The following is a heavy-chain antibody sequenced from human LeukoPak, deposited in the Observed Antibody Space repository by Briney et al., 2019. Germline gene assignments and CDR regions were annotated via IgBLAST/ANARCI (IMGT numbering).Heavy chain of an antibody. Sequence: GASVKVSCKASGYTSTGYYMHWVRQAPGQGLEWMGWINPNSGGTNYAQKFQGRVTMTRDTSISTAYMELSRLRSDDTAVYYCAKRGYSGYGTGDAFDIWGQGTMVTVSS. V-gene: IGHV1-2*02. CDR3: AKRGYSGYGTGDAFDI. D-gene: IGHD5-12*01. CDR1: GYTSTGYY. CDR2: INPNSGGT. J-gene: IGHJ3*02.